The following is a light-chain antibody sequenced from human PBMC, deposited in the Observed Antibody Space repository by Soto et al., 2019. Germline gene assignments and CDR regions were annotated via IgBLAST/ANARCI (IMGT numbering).Light chain of an antibody. CDR1: QSVSSSY. V-gene: IGKV3-20*01. Sequence: EIVLTQSPGTPSLSPGERATISCRVSQSVSSSYLAWYQQKPGQAPRLLIYGASSRATGIPDRFSGSGSGTDFTLTISRLEPEDFAVYYCQQYGSSPSTFGQGTKVDI. CDR3: QQYGSSPST. CDR2: GAS. J-gene: IGKJ1*01.